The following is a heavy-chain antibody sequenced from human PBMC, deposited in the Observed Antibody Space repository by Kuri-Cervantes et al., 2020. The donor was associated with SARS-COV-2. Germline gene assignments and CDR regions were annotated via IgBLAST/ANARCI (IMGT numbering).Heavy chain of an antibody. CDR1: GGPINGHY. Sequence: SETLSLTCAVIGGPINGHYWSWIRQPPGKGLEWIGELNHDGSTNYNPSLKSRITISGDASKNQFSLKLSSVTAADTAVYYCARGGGYSNLGYYFDYWGQGTLVTVSS. CDR2: LNHDGST. D-gene: IGHD4-11*01. CDR3: ARGGGYSNLGYYFDY. V-gene: IGHV4-34*01. J-gene: IGHJ4*02.